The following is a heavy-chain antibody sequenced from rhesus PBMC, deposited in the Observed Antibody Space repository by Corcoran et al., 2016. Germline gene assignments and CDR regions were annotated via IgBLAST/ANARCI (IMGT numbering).Heavy chain of an antibody. V-gene: IGHV3S18*01. Sequence: DVQLVESGGGLAKPGGSLRLSCAASGFSFSDYYMYWVRQAPGKGLEWVSGISYSGDSTYYADSVMVRFTISREIAKNTLYLQMDSLRAEDTAVYYCARDEYYYSGSFPAYWGQGVLVTVSS. CDR2: ISYSGDST. D-gene: IGHD3-16*01. J-gene: IGHJ4*01. CDR1: GFSFSDYY. CDR3: ARDEYYYSGSFPAY.